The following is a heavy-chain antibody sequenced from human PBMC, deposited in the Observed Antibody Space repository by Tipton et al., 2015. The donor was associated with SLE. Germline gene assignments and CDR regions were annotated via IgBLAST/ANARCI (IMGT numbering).Heavy chain of an antibody. Sequence: TLSLTCTVSDGSIRSTNYYWGWIRQPPGKGLEWIGSIFYTGSTYYNPSLKSPVTISVDTSKNQFSLRLTSVTAADTAVYYCARAGGVIQLWSYYFDLWGQGTLVSVSS. CDR3: ARAGGVIQLWSYYFDL. D-gene: IGHD5-18*01. V-gene: IGHV4-39*07. CDR1: DGSIRSTNYY. CDR2: IFYTGST. J-gene: IGHJ4*02.